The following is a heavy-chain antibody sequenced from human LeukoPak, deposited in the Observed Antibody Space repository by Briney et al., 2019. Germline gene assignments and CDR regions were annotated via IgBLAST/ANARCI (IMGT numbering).Heavy chain of an antibody. J-gene: IGHJ3*02. CDR1: GGSISSSSYY. D-gene: IGHD4-17*01. Sequence: PSETLSLTCTVSGGSISSSSYYWGWIRQPPGKGLEWIGSIYYSGSTYYNPSLKSRVTISVDTSKNQFSLKLSSVTTADTAVYYCARLGDLSNRAVTTRAFDIWGQGTMVTVSS. CDR2: IYYSGST. CDR3: ARLGDLSNRAVTTRAFDI. V-gene: IGHV4-39*07.